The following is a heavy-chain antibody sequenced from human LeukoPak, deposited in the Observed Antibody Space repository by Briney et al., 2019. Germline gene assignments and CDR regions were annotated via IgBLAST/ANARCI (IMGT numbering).Heavy chain of an antibody. V-gene: IGHV2-5*02. CDR2: IYWDDDK. J-gene: IGHJ4*02. CDR1: GFSLNTSGVG. CDR3: AHLLVSGYQDFDY. D-gene: IGHD3-22*01. Sequence: ESGPTLVKPTQTPALTRTFSGFSLNTSGVGVGWIRQPPGKALEWLALIYWDDDKRYSPSLKNRLTITKDASKNQVVLTMTSMEPVDTATYYCAHLLVSGYQDFDYWGQGTLVTVSS.